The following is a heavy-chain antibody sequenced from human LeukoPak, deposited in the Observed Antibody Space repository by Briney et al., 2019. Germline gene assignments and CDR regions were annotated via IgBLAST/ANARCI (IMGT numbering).Heavy chain of an antibody. V-gene: IGHV4-4*07. J-gene: IGHJ3*02. D-gene: IGHD3-10*01. CDR3: ARASGLIWFGELLIHTGGAFDI. CDR1: GCSISSYY. Sequence: SETLSLTCTASGCSISSYYWSWIRQPPGKGLEWIGRIYTSGSTNYNPSLKSRVAMSVDTSKNQFSLKLSSVTAADTAVYYCARASGLIWFGELLIHTGGAFDIWGQGTMVTVSS. CDR2: IYTSGST.